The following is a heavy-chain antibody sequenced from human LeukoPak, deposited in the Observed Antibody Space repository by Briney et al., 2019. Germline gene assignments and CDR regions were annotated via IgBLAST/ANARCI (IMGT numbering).Heavy chain of an antibody. CDR3: ATFSGAHHKTFDS. CDR2: ISGSGGST. Sequence: PGGSLRLSCAASGFTFSSYEMNWVRQAPGKGLEWVSAISGSGGSTYYADSVKGRFTISRDNSKNTLYLQMNTLRAEDTAIYYCATFSGAHHKTFDSWGQGTLVTVSS. V-gene: IGHV3-23*01. CDR1: GFTFSSYE. D-gene: IGHD1-14*01. J-gene: IGHJ4*02.